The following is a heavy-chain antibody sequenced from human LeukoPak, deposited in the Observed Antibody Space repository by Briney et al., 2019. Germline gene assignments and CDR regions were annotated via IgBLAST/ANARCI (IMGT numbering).Heavy chain of an antibody. CDR1: GFTFGGYN. CDR2: ISLSGSNR. V-gene: IGHV3-48*01. D-gene: IGHD4-23*01. Sequence: GGSLRLSCAASGFTFGGYNMNWIRQAPGKGLEWISYISLSGSNRDYADSVKGRFTVSRDNAKNSLYLQMNSLRAEDTAVYYCARAPTVNYGGPNPFDYWGQGTLVTVPS. CDR3: ARAPTVNYGGPNPFDY. J-gene: IGHJ4*02.